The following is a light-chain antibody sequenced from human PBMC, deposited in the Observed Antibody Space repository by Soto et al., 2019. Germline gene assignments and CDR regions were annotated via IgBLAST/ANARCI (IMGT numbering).Light chain of an antibody. J-gene: IGLJ3*02. Sequence: QPVLTQSPSASASLGASVKLACTLSSGHIRYAIAWHQQQPQKGPRFLMTLNSDGSHTKGDGIPDRFSGSSSGAERYLSISSLQSEDEADYYCQTWDTGIRVFGGGTKLTVL. CDR3: QTWDTGIRV. CDR1: SGHIRYA. V-gene: IGLV4-69*01. CDR2: LNSDGSH.